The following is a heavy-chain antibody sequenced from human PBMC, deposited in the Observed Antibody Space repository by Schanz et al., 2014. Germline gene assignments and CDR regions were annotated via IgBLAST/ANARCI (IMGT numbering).Heavy chain of an antibody. V-gene: IGHV1-46*03. CDR1: GYTFTTYY. CDR3: ARGPSTGAFDI. J-gene: IGHJ3*02. Sequence: QVQLVQSAPEVKKPGVSVKVSCKASGYTFTTYYIHWVRQAPGQGLEWMGKINPSVGNTNYAQKFRGRVTMTRDTSTSTVYMELSSLRSEDTAVYFCARGPSTGAFDIWGQGTMXTVS. CDR2: INPSVGNT.